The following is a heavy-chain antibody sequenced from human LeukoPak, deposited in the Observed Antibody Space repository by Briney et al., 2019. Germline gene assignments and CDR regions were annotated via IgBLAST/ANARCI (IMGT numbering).Heavy chain of an antibody. D-gene: IGHD2-21*02. Sequence: PSETLSLTCTVSGGSISSGGYYWSWIRQPPGKGLEWIGYIYHSGSTYYNPSLKSRVTISVDRSKNQFSLKLSSVTAADTAVYYCASGILAYCGGDCRDYWGQGTLVTVSS. CDR1: GGSISSGGYY. J-gene: IGHJ4*02. CDR3: ASGILAYCGGDCRDY. V-gene: IGHV4-30-2*01. CDR2: IYHSGST.